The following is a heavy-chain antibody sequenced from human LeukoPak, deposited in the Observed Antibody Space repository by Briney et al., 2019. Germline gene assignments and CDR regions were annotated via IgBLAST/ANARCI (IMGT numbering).Heavy chain of an antibody. CDR1: GDSMSNYY. Sequence: SETLSLTCTVSGDSMSNYYWSWIRQPPGKGVEYIGYIDYSGSTNYNPSLKSRVTISVDTSKNQFSLKLSSVTAADTAVYYCARLSSDAFDIWGQGTMVTISS. V-gene: IGHV4-59*08. CDR2: IDYSGST. CDR3: ARLSSDAFDI. D-gene: IGHD2/OR15-2a*01. J-gene: IGHJ3*02.